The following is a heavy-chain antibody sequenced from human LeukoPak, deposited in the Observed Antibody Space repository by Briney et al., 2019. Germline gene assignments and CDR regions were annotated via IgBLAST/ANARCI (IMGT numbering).Heavy chain of an antibody. J-gene: IGHJ4*02. Sequence: SETLSLTCTVSGGSISSYYWSWIRQPPGKGLVWIGYIHYSGSTNYSPSLKSRVTISVDTSKNQFSLKLSSVTAADTAVYYCARGGDPYYFDYWGQGTLVTVSS. CDR1: GGSISSYY. CDR3: ARGGDPYYFDY. CDR2: IHYSGST. V-gene: IGHV4-59*01. D-gene: IGHD3-10*01.